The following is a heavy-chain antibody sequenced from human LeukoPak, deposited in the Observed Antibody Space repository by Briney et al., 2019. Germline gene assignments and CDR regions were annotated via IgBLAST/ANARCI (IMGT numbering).Heavy chain of an antibody. V-gene: IGHV3-7*01. Sequence: GGSLRLSCAASGFIFNNYWMSWLRQAPGKGLEWVANIRQEGTKKNYVDSVEGRFTISRDNAQNSVYLQMSGLRAEDTAVYYCATDTGHGYFESWGQGTLVTVSS. CDR1: GFIFNNYW. CDR3: ATDTGHGYFES. D-gene: IGHD4-17*01. CDR2: IRQEGTKK. J-gene: IGHJ4*02.